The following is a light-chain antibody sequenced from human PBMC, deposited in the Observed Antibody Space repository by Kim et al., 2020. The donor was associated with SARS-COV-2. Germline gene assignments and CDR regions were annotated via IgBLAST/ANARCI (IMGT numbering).Light chain of an antibody. CDR3: AAWDDSLNGFWV. V-gene: IGLV1-44*01. CDR1: TANIGVVT. CDR2: SKN. J-gene: IGLJ3*02. Sequence: TVTISCSGGTANIGVVTVNWDQQRPGTAPPVLICSKNQRPSGVPDRFSGAKSGTSASLAISGLQSEDEADYYCAAWDDSLNGFWVFGGGTKVTVL.